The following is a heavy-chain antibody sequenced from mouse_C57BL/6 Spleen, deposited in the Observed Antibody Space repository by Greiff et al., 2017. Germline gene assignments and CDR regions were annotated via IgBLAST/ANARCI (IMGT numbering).Heavy chain of an antibody. Sequence: QVQLQQPGAELVKPGASVKLSCKASGYTFTSYWMHWVKQRPGRGLEWIGRIYPNSGGTKYNEKFKSKATLTVDKPSSTAYMQLSSLTSEDTAVYYCAGADYPYYYAMDYWGQGTSVTVSS. V-gene: IGHV1-72*01. CDR3: AGADYPYYYAMDY. J-gene: IGHJ4*01. D-gene: IGHD5-5*01. CDR2: IYPNSGGT. CDR1: GYTFTSYW.